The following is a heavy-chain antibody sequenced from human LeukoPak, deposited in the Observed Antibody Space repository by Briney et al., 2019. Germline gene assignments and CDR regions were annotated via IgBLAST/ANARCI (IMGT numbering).Heavy chain of an antibody. CDR3: ARYTVTPFDAFDI. CDR1: GFTFSSYS. D-gene: IGHD4-17*01. Sequence: GGSLRLSCAASGFTFSSYSMNWVRQAPGKGLEWVSYISSSSSTIYYADSVKGRFTISRDNAKNSLYLQMNSLRAEDTAVYYCARYTVTPFDAFDIWGQGTMVTVSS. J-gene: IGHJ3*02. CDR2: ISSSSSTI. V-gene: IGHV3-48*04.